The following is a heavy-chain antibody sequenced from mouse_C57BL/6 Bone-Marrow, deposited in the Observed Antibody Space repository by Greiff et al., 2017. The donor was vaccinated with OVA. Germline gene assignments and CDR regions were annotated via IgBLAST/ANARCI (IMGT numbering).Heavy chain of an antibody. V-gene: IGHV1-26*01. D-gene: IGHD1-1*01. CDR3: AYYGSRRDWYFDV. CDR2: INPNNGGT. J-gene: IGHJ1*03. Sequence: EVQLQQSGPELVKPGASVKISCKASGYTFTDYYMNWVKQSHGKSLEWIGDINPNNGGTSYNQKFKGKATLTVDKSSSTAYMELRSLTSEDSAVYYCAYYGSRRDWYFDVWGTGTTVTVSS. CDR1: GYTFTDYY.